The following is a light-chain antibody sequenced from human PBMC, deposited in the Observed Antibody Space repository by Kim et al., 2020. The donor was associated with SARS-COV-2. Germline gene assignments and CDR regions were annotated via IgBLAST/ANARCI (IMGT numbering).Light chain of an antibody. CDR1: QGISTN. Sequence: ASVVDRVAITCRASQGISTNVAWYQQKPGKVPNLLIYDASALQAGVPSRVSVSRSGTDFTLTIISLQPEDVATFYCQKYNGAPWTFGQGTKVDIK. V-gene: IGKV1-27*01. CDR2: DAS. CDR3: QKYNGAPWT. J-gene: IGKJ1*01.